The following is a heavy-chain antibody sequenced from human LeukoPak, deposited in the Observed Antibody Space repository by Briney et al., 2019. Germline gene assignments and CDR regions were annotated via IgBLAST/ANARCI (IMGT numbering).Heavy chain of an antibody. V-gene: IGHV3-30*01. CDR3: ARAGSYSIVNKVVA. J-gene: IGHJ5*02. Sequence: GRSLRLSCAASGFTFSSYAMHWVRQAPGKGLEWVAVISYDGSNKYYADSVKGRFTISRDNSKNTLYLQMNSLRAEDTAVYYCARAGSYSIVNKVVAWGQGTLVTVSS. CDR2: ISYDGSNK. CDR1: GFTFSSYA. D-gene: IGHD6-13*01.